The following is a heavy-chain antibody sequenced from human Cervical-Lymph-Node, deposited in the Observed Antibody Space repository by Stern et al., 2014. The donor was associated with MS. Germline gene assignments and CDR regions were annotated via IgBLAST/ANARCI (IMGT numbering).Heavy chain of an antibody. D-gene: IGHD4-23*01. CDR3: AREGGNTAEYFQH. J-gene: IGHJ1*01. CDR2: IWYEGSNT. Sequence: VQLVESGGGVVQPGGSLRLSCAASGFTFSSRGMHWGRQAPGKGMEWLAIIWYEGSNTYYADSVKGRFTISRDNSKNTLYLQMNSLRAEDTAVYYCAREGGNTAEYFQHWGQGTLVTVSS. V-gene: IGHV3-33*01. CDR1: GFTFSSRG.